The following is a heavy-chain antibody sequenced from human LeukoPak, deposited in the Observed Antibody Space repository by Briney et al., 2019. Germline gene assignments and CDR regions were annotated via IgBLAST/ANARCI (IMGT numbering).Heavy chain of an antibody. D-gene: IGHD3-22*01. CDR2: ISAYNGNT. J-gene: IGHJ4*02. CDR1: GYTFTSYG. Sequence: ASVKVSCKASGYTFTSYGISWVRQAPGQGLEWMGWISAYNGNTNYAQKLQGRVTLTTDKSTTTAYMELRSLRSDDTAVYYCARDTYFDTTPLDYRGQGTLVTVSS. CDR3: ARDTYFDTTPLDY. V-gene: IGHV1-18*01.